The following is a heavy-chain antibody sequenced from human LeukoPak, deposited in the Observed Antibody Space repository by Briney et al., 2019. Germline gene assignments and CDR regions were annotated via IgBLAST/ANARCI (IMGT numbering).Heavy chain of an antibody. D-gene: IGHD3-22*01. CDR1: GFIFSSYW. CDR3: ARDAGYGYDRFDY. CDR2: TKEDGCEK. J-gene: IGHJ4*02. Sequence: GGSLRLSCAASGFIFSSYWMAWVRQAPGKGLEWVANTKEDGCEKNYVDSVKGRFTISRDNAKNSLYLQMNSLRAEDTAVYYCARDAGYGYDRFDYWGQGTQVTVSS. V-gene: IGHV3-7*01.